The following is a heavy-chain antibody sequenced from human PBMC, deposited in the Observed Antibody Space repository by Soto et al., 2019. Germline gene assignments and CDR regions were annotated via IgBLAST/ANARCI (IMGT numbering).Heavy chain of an antibody. Sequence: EVQLVESGGGLVQPGGSLKLSCAPSGFTFSGSAMHWVRQASGKGLEWVGRIRSKANSYATAYAASVKGRFTISRDDSKNTAYLQMNSLKTEDTAVYYCTRGGYYYGMDVWGQGTTVTVSS. CDR3: TRGGYYYGMDV. V-gene: IGHV3-73*02. D-gene: IGHD1-26*01. CDR2: IRSKANSYAT. J-gene: IGHJ6*02. CDR1: GFTFSGSA.